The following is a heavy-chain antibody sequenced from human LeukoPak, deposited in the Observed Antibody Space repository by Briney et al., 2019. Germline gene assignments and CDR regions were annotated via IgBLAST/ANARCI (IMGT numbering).Heavy chain of an antibody. CDR1: GGSISSYY. V-gene: IGHV4-59*01. D-gene: IGHD1-26*01. J-gene: IGHJ1*01. CDR2: IYYSGST. Sequence: SETLSLTCTVSGGSISSYYWSWIRQPPGKGLEWIGYIYYSGSTNYNPSLKSRVTISVDTSKNQFSLKLSSVTAADTAVYYCARVELSRRYFQHWGQGTLVTVSS. CDR3: ARVELSRRYFQH.